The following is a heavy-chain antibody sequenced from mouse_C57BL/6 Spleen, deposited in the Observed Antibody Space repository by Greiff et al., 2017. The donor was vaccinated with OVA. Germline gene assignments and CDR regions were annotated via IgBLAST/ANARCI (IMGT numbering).Heavy chain of an antibody. CDR1: GYTFTSYN. V-gene: IGHV1-12*01. D-gene: IGHD1-1*01. J-gene: IGHJ2*01. CDR3: AREGDYYGSSYFDY. CDR2: IYPGNGDT. Sequence: LQQSGAELVRPGASVKMSCKASGYTFTSYNMHWVKQTTRQGLEWIGAIYPGNGDTSYNQKFKGKATLTVDKSSSTAYMQLSSLTSEDSAVYFCAREGDYYGSSYFDYWGQGTTLTVSS.